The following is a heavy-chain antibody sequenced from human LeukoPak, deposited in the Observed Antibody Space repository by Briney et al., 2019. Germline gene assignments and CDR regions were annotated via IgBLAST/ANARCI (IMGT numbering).Heavy chain of an antibody. Sequence: SETLSLTCTVSGGSISSSSYYWGWIRQPPGKELEWIGSIYYSGSTYYNPSLKSRVTISVDTSKNQFSLKLSSVTAADTAVYYCARDHRDSSSSSLQFDPWGQGTLVTVSS. CDR3: ARDHRDSSSSSLQFDP. V-gene: IGHV4-39*07. D-gene: IGHD6-6*01. CDR2: IYYSGST. J-gene: IGHJ5*02. CDR1: GGSISSSSYY.